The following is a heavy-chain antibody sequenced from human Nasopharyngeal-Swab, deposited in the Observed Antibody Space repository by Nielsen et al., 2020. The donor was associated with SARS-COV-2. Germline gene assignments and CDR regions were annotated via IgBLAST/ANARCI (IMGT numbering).Heavy chain of an antibody. V-gene: IGHV4-34*01. J-gene: IGHJ6*02. Sequence: WSRQCPGKGLEWIGEINHSGSTNYNPSLKSRVTISVDTSKNQFSLKLSSVTAADTAVYYCARGTVYYYDSSGYYYYYYYGMDVWGQGTTVTVSS. CDR2: INHSGST. CDR3: ARGTVYYYDSSGYYYYYYYGMDV. D-gene: IGHD3-22*01.